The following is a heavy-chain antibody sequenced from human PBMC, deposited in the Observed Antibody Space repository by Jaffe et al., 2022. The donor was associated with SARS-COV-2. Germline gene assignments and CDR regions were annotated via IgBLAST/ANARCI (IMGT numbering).Heavy chain of an antibody. CDR3: ARLRLERRADSYYYYMDV. CDR1: GGSISSSGSY. V-gene: IGHV4-39*01. CDR2: IYYSGST. J-gene: IGHJ6*03. Sequence: QLQLQESGPGLVKPSETLSLTCSVSGGSISSSGSYWGWIRQPPGKGLEWIGSIYYSGSTYDNPSLKSRVTISVDTSKNQFSLKLSSVTAADTAVYYCARLRLERRADSYYYYMDVWGKGTTVTVSS. D-gene: IGHD1-1*01.